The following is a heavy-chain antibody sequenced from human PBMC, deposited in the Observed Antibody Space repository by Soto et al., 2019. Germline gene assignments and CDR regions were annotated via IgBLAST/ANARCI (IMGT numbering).Heavy chain of an antibody. V-gene: IGHV1-69*13. D-gene: IGHD5-18*01. CDR1: GGTFSSYA. CDR2: IIPIFGTA. Sequence: SVKVSCKASGGTFSSYAISWVRQAPGQGLEWMGGIIPIFGTANYAQKFQGRVTITADESTSTAYMELSSLRSEDTAVYYCARLALDTAMVYYYYGMDVWGQGTTVTVSS. J-gene: IGHJ6*02. CDR3: ARLALDTAMVYYYYGMDV.